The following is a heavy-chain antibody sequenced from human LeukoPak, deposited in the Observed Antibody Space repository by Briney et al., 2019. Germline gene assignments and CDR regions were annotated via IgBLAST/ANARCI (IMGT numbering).Heavy chain of an antibody. CDR1: GYTFTNYN. CDR2: INPNSGRA. Sequence: ASVKVSCKASGYTFTNYNIDWVRQATGQGLEWMGWINPNSGRAGCVQKFQGRVNITRDTSISTAYMELSSLRSEDTAVYYCVRVYHDGSFESGNWFDPWGQGTLVTASS. D-gene: IGHD3-22*01. J-gene: IGHJ5*02. CDR3: VRVYHDGSFESGNWFDP. V-gene: IGHV1-8*01.